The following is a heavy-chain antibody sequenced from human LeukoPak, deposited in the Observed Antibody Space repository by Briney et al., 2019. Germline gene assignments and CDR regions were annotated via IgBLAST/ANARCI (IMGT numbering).Heavy chain of an antibody. D-gene: IGHD3-22*01. J-gene: IGHJ4*02. CDR3: ARADYYGSSAYPY. Sequence: PSETLSLTCTVSGGSISSGNYYWSWIRQHPGKGLEWIGYIYYSGTTFYNPSLKSRVTISIDTSKNQFFLKLTSVTAADTAVYYCARADYYGSSAYPYWGQGTLVTVSS. CDR1: GGSISSGNYY. CDR2: IYYSGTT. V-gene: IGHV4-31*03.